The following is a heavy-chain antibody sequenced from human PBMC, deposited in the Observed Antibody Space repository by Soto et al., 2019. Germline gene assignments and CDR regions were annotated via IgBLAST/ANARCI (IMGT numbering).Heavy chain of an antibody. CDR3: ARDIIRADIVVVPAAIGLFDY. CDR1: GFTFSSYS. V-gene: IGHV3-48*01. Sequence: EVQLVESGGSLVQPGGSLRLSCAASGFTFSSYSMNWVRQAPGKGLEWVSYISSSSSTIYYADSVKGRFTISRDNAKNSLYLQMNSLRAEDTAVYYCARDIIRADIVVVPAAIGLFDYWGQGTLVTVSS. J-gene: IGHJ4*02. D-gene: IGHD2-2*01. CDR2: ISSSSSTI.